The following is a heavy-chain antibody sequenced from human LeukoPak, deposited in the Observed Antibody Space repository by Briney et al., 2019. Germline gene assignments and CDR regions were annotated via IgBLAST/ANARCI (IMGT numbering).Heavy chain of an antibody. D-gene: IGHD6-13*01. Sequence: SETLSLTCTVSGGSFSGHHWNWIRQPPGKGLEYVANIHGSGSTNYNPSLQSRVTISLDTSKKQFSLNLRSVTAADTAVYYCARDPGDNSWYNFDSWGQGTLVTVSS. CDR1: GGSFSGHH. CDR3: ARDPGDNSWYNFDS. CDR2: IHGSGST. J-gene: IGHJ4*02. V-gene: IGHV4-59*11.